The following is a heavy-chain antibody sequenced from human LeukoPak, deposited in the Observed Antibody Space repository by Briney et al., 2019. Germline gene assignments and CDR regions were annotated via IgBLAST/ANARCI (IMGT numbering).Heavy chain of an antibody. Sequence: GGSLRLSCAASGFTFSNAWMSWVRQAPGKGLEWVGRIKSKTDGGTTDYAAPVKGRFTISRDDSKNTLYLQMNSLKTEDTAVYYCTADLSDSSAWSFDYWGQGTLVTVSS. D-gene: IGHD3-22*01. CDR2: IKSKTDGGTT. V-gene: IGHV3-15*01. CDR1: GFTFSNAW. J-gene: IGHJ4*02. CDR3: TADLSDSSAWSFDY.